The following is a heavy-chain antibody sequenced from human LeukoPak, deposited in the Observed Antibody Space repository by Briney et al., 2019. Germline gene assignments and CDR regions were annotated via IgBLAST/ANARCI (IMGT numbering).Heavy chain of an antibody. D-gene: IGHD1-26*01. CDR2: IYRGGST. J-gene: IGHJ6*02. V-gene: IGHV3-53*01. CDR1: GFTFSSYS. Sequence: GGSLRLSCVASGFTFSSYSMNWVRQAPGKGLEWVSVIYRGGSTYYADSVKGGFTISRDNSKNTLYLQKNSLRAEDTAVYYCARAPLLRLWEEKQDGRFCAGPSHSGIPHYYYGMDVWGQGTTVTVSS. CDR3: ARAPLLRLWEEKQDGRFCAGPSHSGIPHYYYGMDV.